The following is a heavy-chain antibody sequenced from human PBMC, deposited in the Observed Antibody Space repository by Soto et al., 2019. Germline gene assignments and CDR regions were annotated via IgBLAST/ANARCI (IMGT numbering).Heavy chain of an antibody. J-gene: IGHJ6*02. CDR2: ISYDGSDK. V-gene: IGHV3-30*18. CDR3: VKDRVPGAYGNYYGMDV. D-gene: IGHD5-12*01. Sequence: GGSLRLSCRVSRFTFNNSGMHWVRQAPGKGLEWMAVISYDGSDKYYADSVKGRVIISRDNSKNTLNLEMNSLRAEDTAIYYCVKDRVPGAYGNYYGMDVWGQGTTVTVSS. CDR1: RFTFNNSG.